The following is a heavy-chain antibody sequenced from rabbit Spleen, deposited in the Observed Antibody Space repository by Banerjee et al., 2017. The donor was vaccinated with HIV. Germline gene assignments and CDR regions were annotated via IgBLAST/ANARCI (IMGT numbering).Heavy chain of an antibody. J-gene: IGHJ4*01. CDR2: IYAGSSDIT. CDR1: GFSFSSSYW. V-gene: IGHV1S45*01. CDR3: ARDLVAVIGWNFSL. D-gene: IGHD1-1*01. Sequence: QEQLEESGGDLVKPEGSLTLTCTASGFSFSSSYWICWVRQAPGKGLEWIACIYAGSSDITYYASWAKGRFIMSRTSSTKVTLQMTSLTAADTATYFCARDLVAVIGWNFSLWGPGTLVTVS.